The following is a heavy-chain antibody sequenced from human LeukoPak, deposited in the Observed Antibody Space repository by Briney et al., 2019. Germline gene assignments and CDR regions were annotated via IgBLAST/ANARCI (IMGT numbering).Heavy chain of an antibody. CDR3: ARGINYYGSGSPTNWFDP. J-gene: IGHJ5*02. CDR2: IYYSGNT. V-gene: IGHV4-59*08. Sequence: SEILSLTCTVSGGPISSSYWSWIRQPPGKGLEWIGFIYYSGNTNYNPSLKSRVIISVDTSKNQFSLKLSSVTAADTAVYYCARGINYYGSGSPTNWFDPWGQGTLVTVSS. D-gene: IGHD3-10*01. CDR1: GGPISSSY.